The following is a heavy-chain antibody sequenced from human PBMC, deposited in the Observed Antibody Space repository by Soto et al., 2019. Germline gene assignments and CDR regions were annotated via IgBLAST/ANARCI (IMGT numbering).Heavy chain of an antibody. V-gene: IGHV3-23*01. CDR3: AKVFGGNYRGKPFDY. CDR1: GFTFSSYA. Sequence: GGSLRLSCAASGFTFSSYAMSWVRQAPGKGLEWVSAISGSGGSTYYADSVKGRFTISRDNSKNTLYLQMNSLRAEDTAVYYCAKVFGGNYRGKPFDYWGQGTLVTVSS. J-gene: IGHJ4*02. D-gene: IGHD4-4*01. CDR2: ISGSGGST.